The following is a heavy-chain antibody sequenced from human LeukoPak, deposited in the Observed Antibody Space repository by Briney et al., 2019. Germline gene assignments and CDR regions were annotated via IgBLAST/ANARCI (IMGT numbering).Heavy chain of an antibody. V-gene: IGHV3-30-3*01. J-gene: IGHJ4*02. CDR2: ISYDGSNK. Sequence: PGGSLRLSFAASGFTFSSYAMHWVRQAPGKGLEWVAVISYDGSNKYYADSVKGRFTISRDNSKDMLYLQMNSLRAEDTAVYYCAREMSIAAAVPFDYWGQGTLVTVSS. CDR3: AREMSIAAAVPFDY. D-gene: IGHD6-13*01. CDR1: GFTFSSYA.